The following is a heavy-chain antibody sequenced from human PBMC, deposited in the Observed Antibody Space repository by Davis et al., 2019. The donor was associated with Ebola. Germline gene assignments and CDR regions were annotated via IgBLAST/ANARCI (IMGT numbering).Heavy chain of an antibody. CDR1: GGSISSYY. CDR2: INHSGST. Sequence: MPSETLSLTCSVSGGSISSYYWSWIRQPPGKGLEWIGEINHSGSTNYNPSLKSRVTISVDTSKNQFSLKLSSVTAADTAVYYCARANRGYSYYSYYYYGMDVWGQGTTVTVSS. D-gene: IGHD5-18*01. CDR3: ARANRGYSYYSYYYYGMDV. J-gene: IGHJ6*02. V-gene: IGHV4-34*01.